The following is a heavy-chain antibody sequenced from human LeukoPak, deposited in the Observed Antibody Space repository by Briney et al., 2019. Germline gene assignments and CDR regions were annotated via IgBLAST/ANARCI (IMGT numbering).Heavy chain of an antibody. CDR3: ARRAGDYSHPYDY. J-gene: IGHJ4*02. Sequence: GGSLRLSCAASGFSFRNYGMSWVRQAPGKGLEWVSTLSGSGGSTYYADSVKGRFTISRDNSKNTLYLQMNSLRAEDTAVYYCARRAGDYSHPYDYWGQGTLVTVSS. CDR1: GFSFRNYG. D-gene: IGHD3-22*01. CDR2: LSGSGGST. V-gene: IGHV3-23*01.